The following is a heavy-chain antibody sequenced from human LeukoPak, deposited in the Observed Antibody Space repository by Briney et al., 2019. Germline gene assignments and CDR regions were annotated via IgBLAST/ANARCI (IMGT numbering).Heavy chain of an antibody. CDR2: IWYDGSNK. CDR1: GFTFSSYG. Sequence: GGSLRLSCAASGFTFSSYGMHWVRQAPGKGLEWVAVIWYDGSNKCYADSVKGRFTISRDNSKNTLYLQMNSLRAEDTAVYYCAKDRIAAAGTGVFDYWGQGTLVTVSS. CDR3: AKDRIAAAGTGVFDY. D-gene: IGHD6-13*01. V-gene: IGHV3-33*06. J-gene: IGHJ4*02.